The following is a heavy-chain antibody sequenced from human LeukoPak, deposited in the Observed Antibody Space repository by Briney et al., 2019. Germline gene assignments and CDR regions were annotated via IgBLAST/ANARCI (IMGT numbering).Heavy chain of an antibody. V-gene: IGHV4-61*08. CDR1: GGSISSGDYY. Sequence: SQTLSLTCTVSGGSISSGDYYWSWIRQPPGKGLEWIGYIYYSGSTNYNPSLKSRVTISVDTSKNQFSLKLSSVTAADTAVYYCARDLSYGGPGYFDYWGQGTLVTVSS. CDR2: IYYSGST. D-gene: IGHD5-18*01. CDR3: ARDLSYGGPGYFDY. J-gene: IGHJ4*02.